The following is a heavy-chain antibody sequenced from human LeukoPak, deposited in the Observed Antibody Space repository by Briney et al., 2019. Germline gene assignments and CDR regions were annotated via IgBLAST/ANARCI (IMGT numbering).Heavy chain of an antibody. Sequence: ASVKVSCKASGYTFTSYYMHWVRQAPGQGLEWMGMINPSGGSTSYAQKFQGRVTMTSDTSISTAYMELSRLTSDDTAVYFCARDIVVVTPGYWGQGTLVTVSS. V-gene: IGHV1-46*01. CDR3: ARDIVVVTPGY. J-gene: IGHJ4*02. CDR2: INPSGGST. D-gene: IGHD2-21*02. CDR1: GYTFTSYY.